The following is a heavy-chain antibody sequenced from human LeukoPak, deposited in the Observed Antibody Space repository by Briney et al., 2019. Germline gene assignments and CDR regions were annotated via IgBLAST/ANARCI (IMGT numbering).Heavy chain of an antibody. CDR1: GYTFTSYG. D-gene: IGHD4-23*01. J-gene: IGHJ4*02. Sequence: ASVKVSCKASGYTFTSYGISWVRQAPGQGLEWMGWISPYNGNTNYAQKLQGRVTMTTDTSTGTAYMELRSLRSDDTAVYYRARAGTTVALLYYWGQGTLVTVSS. CDR2: ISPYNGNT. CDR3: ARAGTTVALLYY. V-gene: IGHV1-18*01.